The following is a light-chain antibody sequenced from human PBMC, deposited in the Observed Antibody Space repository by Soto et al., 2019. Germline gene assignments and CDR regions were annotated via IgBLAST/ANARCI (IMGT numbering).Light chain of an antibody. V-gene: IGKV3-20*01. Sequence: EIVLTQSPGTLSLSPGERATLSCRASQSVSSSYLAWYQQKPGQAPRLLIYGASSRATGIPDRFSGSGSGTDFTLTISRLEPEDLAVYYCQQYGSPWTFGQGTKVDIK. CDR3: QQYGSPWT. J-gene: IGKJ1*01. CDR2: GAS. CDR1: QSVSSSY.